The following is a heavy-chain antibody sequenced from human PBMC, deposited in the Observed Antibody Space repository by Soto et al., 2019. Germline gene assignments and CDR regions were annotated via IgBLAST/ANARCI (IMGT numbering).Heavy chain of an antibody. CDR3: ARGDRGAFDL. J-gene: IGHJ3*01. Sequence: EVQLLESGGGLVQPGESLRLSCAASGFTFSYYWMHWVRQAPGMGLVWVSRIHSDGSSTTYADSVKGRFTISRDNARNQLYLQMNSLRAEDTALYYCARGDRGAFDLWGQGTVLTVSS. D-gene: IGHD1-26*01. V-gene: IGHV3-74*01. CDR2: IHSDGSST. CDR1: GFTFSYYW.